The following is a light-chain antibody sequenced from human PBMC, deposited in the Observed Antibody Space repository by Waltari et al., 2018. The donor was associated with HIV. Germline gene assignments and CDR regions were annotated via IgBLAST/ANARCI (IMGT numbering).Light chain of an antibody. Sequence: DIQMTQSPSSLSASVRDRVTITCRASQNIGSSLSWYQQKKGGAPRLLIYGASNLQSGVPSRFSGSGSGTDFTLTISSLQPDDYATYYCKQSLTTLPWTFGQGTKVDIK. CDR3: KQSLTTLPWT. CDR1: QNIGSS. J-gene: IGKJ1*01. CDR2: GAS. V-gene: IGKV1-39*01.